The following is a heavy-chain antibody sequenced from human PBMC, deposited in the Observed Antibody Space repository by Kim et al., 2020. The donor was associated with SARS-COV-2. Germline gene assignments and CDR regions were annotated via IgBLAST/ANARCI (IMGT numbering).Heavy chain of an antibody. Sequence: GGSLRLSCAASGFTFSDFAFHWVRQAPGKGLEWVAVISDDANNKYDAESVKGRFTISRDNSKNTLYLQMNSLRAEDTAVYYCARGCYSSSWSIGEAFDFWGQGTMVTVSS. J-gene: IGHJ3*01. CDR3: ARGCYSSSWSIGEAFDF. CDR1: GFTFSDFA. D-gene: IGHD6-13*01. CDR2: ISDDANNK. V-gene: IGHV3-30*04.